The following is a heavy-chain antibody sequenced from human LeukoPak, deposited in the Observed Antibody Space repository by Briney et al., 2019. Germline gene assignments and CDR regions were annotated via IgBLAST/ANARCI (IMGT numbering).Heavy chain of an antibody. CDR2: INPNSGGT. V-gene: IGHV1-2*02. D-gene: IGHD3-22*01. J-gene: IGHJ4*02. CDR3: ARVYLGVYYYGSSGYSHLDY. CDR1: GYTFTDYY. Sequence: ASVKVSCKASGYTFTDYYMHLVRQAPGQGLEWMGWINPNSGGTNYAQKFQGRVTMTRDTSISTAYMELSRLRSDDTAVYYCARVYLGVYYYGSSGYSHLDYWGQGTLVTVSS.